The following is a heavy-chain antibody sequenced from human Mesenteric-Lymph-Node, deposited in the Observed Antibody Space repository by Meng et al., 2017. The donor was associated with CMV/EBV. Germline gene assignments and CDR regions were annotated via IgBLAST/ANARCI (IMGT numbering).Heavy chain of an antibody. J-gene: IGHJ4*02. Sequence: SCAASGFTVSSNYMSWVRQAPGKGLEWVSVIYSGGSTYYADSVKGRFTISRDNSKNTLYLQMNSLRAEDTAVYYCARDYYGSGSYYGDYWGQGTLVTVSS. CDR2: IYSGGST. CDR1: GFTVSSNY. CDR3: ARDYYGSGSYYGDY. D-gene: IGHD3-10*01. V-gene: IGHV3-53*01.